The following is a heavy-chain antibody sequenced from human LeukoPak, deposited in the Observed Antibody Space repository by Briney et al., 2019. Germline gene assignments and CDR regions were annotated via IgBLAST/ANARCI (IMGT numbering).Heavy chain of an antibody. CDR1: GFTFSTYS. Sequence: GSLRLSCAASGFTFSTYSMNWIRQPPGKGLEWIGSIYHSGSTYYNPSLKSRVTISVDTSKNQFSLKLSSVTAADTAVYYCARVNGIAAAGTLGYWGQGTLVTVSS. CDR3: ARVNGIAAAGTLGY. V-gene: IGHV4-38-2*01. D-gene: IGHD6-13*01. CDR2: IYHSGST. J-gene: IGHJ4*02.